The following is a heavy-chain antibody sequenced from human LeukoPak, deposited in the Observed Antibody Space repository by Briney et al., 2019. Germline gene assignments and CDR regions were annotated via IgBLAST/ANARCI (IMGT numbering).Heavy chain of an antibody. J-gene: IGHJ3*02. CDR3: ARDGLYSRPWDGRAFDI. Sequence: GGSLRLSCAASGFTFSSYVMSWVRQAPGKGLEWVSPISGSGGSTYYADSVKGRFTISRDNSKNSLYLQMNSLRAEDTAVYYCARDGLYSRPWDGRAFDIWGQGTMVTVSS. CDR1: GFTFSSYV. CDR2: ISGSGGST. D-gene: IGHD6-13*01. V-gene: IGHV3-23*01.